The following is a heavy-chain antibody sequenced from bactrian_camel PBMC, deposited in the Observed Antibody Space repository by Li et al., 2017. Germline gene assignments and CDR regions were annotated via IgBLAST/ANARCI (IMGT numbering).Heavy chain of an antibody. CDR1: GRTYNNYV. CDR2: IYTGNGNT. V-gene: IGHV3S54*01. J-gene: IGHJ4*01. CDR3: AATSDGWFGFWEH. D-gene: IGHD5*01. Sequence: HVQLVESGGGSVQAGTSLILSCAAVGRTYNNYVMAYFRQGPGKEREGVAAIYTGNGNTFYADSVKGRFTISRDDAEKTVTLQMNSLKADDTALYYCAATSDGWFGFWEHWGKGTQVTVS.